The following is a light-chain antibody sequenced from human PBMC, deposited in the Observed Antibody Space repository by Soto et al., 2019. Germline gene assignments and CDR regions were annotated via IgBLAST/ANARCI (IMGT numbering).Light chain of an antibody. J-gene: IGKJ4*01. Sequence: EIVLTQSPATLSLSPGERATLSCGASQTLTSNYLAWYQQRPGLAPRVLIYDGSTRANGIPGRFSGRGSGTEFHLPSGTLEPEASSLDYGRVLGGAPPPALTFGGGTTVEI. CDR3: RVLGGAPPPALT. CDR1: QTLTSNY. V-gene: IGKV3D-20*01. CDR2: DGS.